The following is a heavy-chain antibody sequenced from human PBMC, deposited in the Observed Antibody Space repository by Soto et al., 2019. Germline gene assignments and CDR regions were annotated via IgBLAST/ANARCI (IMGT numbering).Heavy chain of an antibody. CDR3: AKAIRFLEMALEN. J-gene: IGHJ4*02. Sequence: EVHLLESGGNLVQPGGSLRLSCAASGFTFSSYAMSWVRQAPGKGPEWVSSISGSGDVIHYADSVKGRFTISRDNSKNTLWLQMNSLRAEDTAVYYCAKAIRFLEMALENWGQGALVTVSS. D-gene: IGHD3-3*01. CDR1: GFTFSSYA. CDR2: ISGSGDVI. V-gene: IGHV3-23*01.